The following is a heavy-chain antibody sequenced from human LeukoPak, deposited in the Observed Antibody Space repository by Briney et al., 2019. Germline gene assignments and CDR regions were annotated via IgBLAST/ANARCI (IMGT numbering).Heavy chain of an antibody. J-gene: IGHJ5*02. CDR1: GGSISSYY. V-gene: IGHV4-59*01. CDR3: AREGTSGTHLNWFDP. Sequence: SETLSLTCTVSGGSISSYYWSWIRQPPGKGLEWIGHIYGSGSTNYNPSLKSRVTLSVDTSKNQFSLKLSSVTTADTAVYYCAREGTSGTHLNWFDPWGQGTLVTVSS. CDR2: IYGSGST. D-gene: IGHD1-1*01.